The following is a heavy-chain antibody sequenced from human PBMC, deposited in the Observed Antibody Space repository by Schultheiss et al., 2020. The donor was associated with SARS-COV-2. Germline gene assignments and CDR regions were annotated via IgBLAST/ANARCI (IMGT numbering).Heavy chain of an antibody. CDR2: VYDHGNT. D-gene: IGHD2-8*02. J-gene: IGHJ5*02. CDR3: ARRRSDGNWWLDT. V-gene: IGHV4-59*08. Sequence: SQTLSLTCSVSGGSINNYYWSWIRQPPGKGLEWIGYVYDHGNTNYNPSLKSRVTISVDTSKNQFSLKLTSVIAADTAVYYCARRRSDGNWWLDTWGQGTLVTVSS. CDR1: GGSINNYY.